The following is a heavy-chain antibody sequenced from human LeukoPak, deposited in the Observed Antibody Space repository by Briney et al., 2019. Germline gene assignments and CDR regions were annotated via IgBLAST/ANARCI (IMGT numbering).Heavy chain of an antibody. Sequence: ASVKVSCKASGYTFTGYYMHWVRQAPGQGLEWMGWINPNSGGTNYAQKFQGWVTMTRDTSISTAYMELSRLRSDDTAVYYCAREVVVTTSADAFDIWGQGTMVTVSS. J-gene: IGHJ3*02. V-gene: IGHV1-2*04. D-gene: IGHD2-15*01. CDR2: INPNSGGT. CDR1: GYTFTGYY. CDR3: AREVVVTTSADAFDI.